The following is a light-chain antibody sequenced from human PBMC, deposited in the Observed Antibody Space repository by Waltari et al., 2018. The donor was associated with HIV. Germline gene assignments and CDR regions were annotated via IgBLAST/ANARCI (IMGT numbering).Light chain of an antibody. V-gene: IGLV1-40*01. CDR3: QSHDSSLSGYV. CDR2: GNS. Sequence: QSVLTQPPSVSGAPGQRVTISCTGSSSNIGAGYHVHWYQQLPRTAPKLLIYGNSNRPSGVPDRCSGSKSGTSASLAITGLQAEDEADYHCQSHDSSLSGYVFGTGTKVTVL. J-gene: IGLJ1*01. CDR1: SSNIGAGYH.